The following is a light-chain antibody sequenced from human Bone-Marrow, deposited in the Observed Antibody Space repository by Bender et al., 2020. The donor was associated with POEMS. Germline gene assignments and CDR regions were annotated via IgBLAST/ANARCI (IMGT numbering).Light chain of an antibody. CDR2: EDS. Sequence: NFMLTQPHSVSESPGKTVTISCARSSGGIASSYVQWYQQRPGSSPTTVIYEDSQRPSGVPGRFSGSIDSSSNSAYLTISGLETEDEADYYCQSYDATNRNWVFVGGTKLTVL. CDR1: SGGIASSY. V-gene: IGLV6-57*01. J-gene: IGLJ3*02. CDR3: QSYDATNRNWV.